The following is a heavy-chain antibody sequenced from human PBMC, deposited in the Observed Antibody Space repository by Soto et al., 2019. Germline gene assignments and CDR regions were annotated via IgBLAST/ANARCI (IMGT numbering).Heavy chain of an antibody. CDR2: IFYSGNI. CDR1: GGSISRSPYS. J-gene: IGHJ3*01. Sequence: QLHLQESGPGLVKASETLSLSCIVSGGSISRSPYSWAWLRQPPGQGLEWIGTIFYSGNIYYSASLQSRVSISVDTSKEQFSLKVRSVTAADTAVYYCARHAAARRADVVAFQVWGQGTPVTVSS. CDR3: ARHAAARRADVVAFQV. V-gene: IGHV4-39*01. D-gene: IGHD5-18*01.